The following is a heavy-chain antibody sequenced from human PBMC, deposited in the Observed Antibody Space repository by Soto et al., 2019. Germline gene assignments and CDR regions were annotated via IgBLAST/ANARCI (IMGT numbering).Heavy chain of an antibody. J-gene: IGHJ5*02. CDR1: GFSFSSYW. CDR2: IKQDGSQK. D-gene: IGHD2-15*01. CDR3: ARPYCSGGSCYYWFDP. Sequence: GALRLSCAASGFSFSSYWMSWVRQAPGKGLQWVANIKQDGSQKYYVDSVKGRFTIYRDNAKNSLYLQMNSLRAEDTAIYYCARPYCSGGSCYYWFDPWGQGTLVTVSS. V-gene: IGHV3-7*03.